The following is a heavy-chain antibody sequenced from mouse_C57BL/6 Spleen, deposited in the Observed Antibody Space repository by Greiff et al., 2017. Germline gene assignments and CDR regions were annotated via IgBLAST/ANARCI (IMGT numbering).Heavy chain of an antibody. J-gene: IGHJ3*01. CDR2: IDPSDSYT. CDR1: GYTFTSYW. D-gene: IGHD4-1*01. V-gene: IGHV1-50*01. CDR3: ARGELGRFAY. Sequence: QVQLQQPGAELVKPGASVKLSCKASGYTFTSYWMQWVKQRPGQGLEWIGEIDPSDSYTNYNQKFKGKATLTVDTSSSTAYVQLSSLTSEDSAVYYCARGELGRFAYWGQGTLVTVSA.